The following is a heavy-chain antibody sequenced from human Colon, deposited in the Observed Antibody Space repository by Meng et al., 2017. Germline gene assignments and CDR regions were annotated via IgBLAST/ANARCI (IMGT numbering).Heavy chain of an antibody. CDR2: INHSGST. J-gene: IGHJ6*02. Sequence: SETLSLTCAVYGGSFSGYYWCWSRQPPGKGLEWIGEINHSGSTNYNPSLKSRVTISVDTSKNQFSLKLSSVTAADTAVYYGARGFPKYYYGSGSYYRAYGMDVWGQGTTVTVSS. V-gene: IGHV4-34*01. D-gene: IGHD3-10*01. CDR3: ARGFPKYYYGSGSYYRAYGMDV. CDR1: GGSFSGYY.